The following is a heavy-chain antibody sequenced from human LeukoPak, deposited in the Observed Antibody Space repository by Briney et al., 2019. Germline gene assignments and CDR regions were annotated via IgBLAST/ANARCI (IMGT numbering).Heavy chain of an antibody. Sequence: SETLSLTCAVPGYSISSNYYWGWIRQPPGKGLEWIGSIYYSGSTYYNPSLKSRVAMLVDTSRNQFPLRLSSVTAADTAIYYCARHLYCSSIRCFSGTFDIWGQGTMVTVSS. CDR3: ARHLYCSSIRCFSGTFDI. V-gene: IGHV4-38-2*01. CDR1: GYSISSNYY. J-gene: IGHJ3*02. CDR2: IYYSGST. D-gene: IGHD2-2*01.